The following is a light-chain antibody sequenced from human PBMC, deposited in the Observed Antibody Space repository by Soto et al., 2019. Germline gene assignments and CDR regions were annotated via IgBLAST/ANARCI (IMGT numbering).Light chain of an antibody. CDR1: QGIRND. CDR2: TAS. J-gene: IGKJ4*01. Sequence: IQMTQSPSSLSASVGDRVTITCRASQGIRNDLAWYQRKPGKAPKLLIYTASSLQNGVPPRFSGSGSDTVFTLTIDSLQPEDFATYYCLQDFSFPLTFGGGTKVDIK. V-gene: IGKV1-6*01. CDR3: LQDFSFPLT.